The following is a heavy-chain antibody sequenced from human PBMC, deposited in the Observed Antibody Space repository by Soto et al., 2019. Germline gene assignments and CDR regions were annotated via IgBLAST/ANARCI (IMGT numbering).Heavy chain of an antibody. CDR1: GGSIISNSYY. J-gene: IGHJ4*02. Sequence: PSETLSLTCTVSGGSIISNSYYFFCIRQPPWKGLEWIGSIYYSGSTYYSPSLKSRVTISVDTSNNQFSLKLSSVTAADMAVYYCARHSSGWYRFDYWGQGTLVTVSS. D-gene: IGHD6-19*01. V-gene: IGHV4-39*01. CDR3: ARHSSGWYRFDY. CDR2: IYYSGST.